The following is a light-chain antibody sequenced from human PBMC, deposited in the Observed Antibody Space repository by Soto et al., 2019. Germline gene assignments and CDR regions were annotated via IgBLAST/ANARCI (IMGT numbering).Light chain of an antibody. J-gene: IGKJ1*01. CDR3: QQYGSSPTWT. V-gene: IGKV3-20*01. CDR2: GAS. Sequence: DSVLTQSPGTLSLSPGERATLSGRASQSVSSNYLAWYQQKPGQAPRLLIYGASTRATGIPDRFSGSGSGTDFTRTISRLEPEDSAVYYCQQYGSSPTWTFGQGTKVEIK. CDR1: QSVSSNY.